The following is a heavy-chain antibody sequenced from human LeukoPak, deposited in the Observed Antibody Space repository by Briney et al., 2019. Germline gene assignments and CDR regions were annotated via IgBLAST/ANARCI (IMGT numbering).Heavy chain of an antibody. CDR2: INPNSGGT. D-gene: IGHD6-19*01. Sequence: ASVKVSCKASGYTFTGYYMHWVRQAPGQGLEWMGWINPNSGGTNYAQKFQGRVTMTRGTSISTAYMELSRLRSDDTAVYYCARSGYSSGWYVSGYYYYYGMDVWGQGTTVTVSS. CDR1: GYTFTGYY. J-gene: IGHJ6*02. CDR3: ARSGYSSGWYVSGYYYYYGMDV. V-gene: IGHV1-2*02.